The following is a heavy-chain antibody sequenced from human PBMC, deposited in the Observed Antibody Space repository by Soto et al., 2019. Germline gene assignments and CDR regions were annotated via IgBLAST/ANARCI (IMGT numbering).Heavy chain of an antibody. Sequence: GGSLRLSCAGSGFTFSSYAMSWVRQAPGKGLEWVSAISGSGGSTYYADSVKGRFTISRDNSKNTLYLQMNSLRAEDTAVYYCAHSIIAVAGYFDYWGQGTLVTVSS. V-gene: IGHV3-23*01. CDR3: AHSIIAVAGYFDY. CDR1: GFTFSSYA. CDR2: ISGSGGST. D-gene: IGHD6-19*01. J-gene: IGHJ4*02.